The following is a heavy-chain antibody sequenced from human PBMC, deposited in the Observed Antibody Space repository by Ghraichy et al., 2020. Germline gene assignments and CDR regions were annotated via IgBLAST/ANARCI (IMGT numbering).Heavy chain of an antibody. CDR1: GFTFSSYA. J-gene: IGHJ4*02. Sequence: GGSLRLSCAASGFTFSSYAMSWVRQAPGKGLEWVSGISGSGGSTFYADSVKGRFTISRDNSKNTLYLQMNSLRAEDTAVYYCAKARAYYYDSSGNNQGVYYFDSCGQGTLVTVSS. CDR2: ISGSGGST. V-gene: IGHV3-23*01. D-gene: IGHD3-22*01. CDR3: AKARAYYYDSSGNNQGVYYFDS.